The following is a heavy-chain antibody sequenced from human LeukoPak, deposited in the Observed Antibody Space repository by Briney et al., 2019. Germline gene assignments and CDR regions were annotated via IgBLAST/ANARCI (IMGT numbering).Heavy chain of an antibody. J-gene: IGHJ4*02. CDR2: SDPEDGET. V-gene: IGHV1-24*01. CDR3: ATSTGYSSGWTVFDY. Sequence: ASVKVSCKVSGYTLTELSMHWVRQAPGKGLEWMGGSDPEDGETIYAQKFQGRVTMTEDTSTDTAYMELSSLRSEDTAVYYCATSTGYSSGWTVFDYWGQGTLVTVSS. CDR1: GYTLTELS. D-gene: IGHD6-19*01.